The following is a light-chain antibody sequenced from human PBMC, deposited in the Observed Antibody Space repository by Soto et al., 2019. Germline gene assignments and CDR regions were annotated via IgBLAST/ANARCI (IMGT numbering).Light chain of an antibody. J-gene: IGKJ1*01. V-gene: IGKV1-12*01. Sequence: DVQMTQSPSSLSASVGDRVTITCRASQDIATWIAWYQQKPGKAPTLLISGASNLQSGVPSRFSGSGSGTEFTLTISSLQPEDFATYYCQQSYSLPPTWTFGQGTKVDIK. CDR1: QDIATW. CDR2: GAS. CDR3: QQSYSLPPTWT.